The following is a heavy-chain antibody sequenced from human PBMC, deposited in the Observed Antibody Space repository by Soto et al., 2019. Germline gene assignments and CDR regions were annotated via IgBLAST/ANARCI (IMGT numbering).Heavy chain of an antibody. CDR3: TTRLDYDFWSGYWINPASDV. V-gene: IGHV3-15*01. CDR2: IKSKTDGGTT. CDR1: GFTFSNAW. D-gene: IGHD3-3*01. J-gene: IGHJ6*04. Sequence: EVQLVESGGGLVKPGGSLRLSCAASGFTFSNAWMSWVRQAPGKGLEWVGRIKSKTDGGTTDYAAPVQGRFTISRDDSKNTLYLQMNSLKTEDTAVYYCTTRLDYDFWSGYWINPASDVWGKGTTVTVSS.